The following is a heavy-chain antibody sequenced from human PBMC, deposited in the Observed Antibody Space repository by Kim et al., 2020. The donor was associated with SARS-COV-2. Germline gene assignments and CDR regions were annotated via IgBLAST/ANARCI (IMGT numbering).Heavy chain of an antibody. V-gene: IGHV4-59*08. Sequence: SETLSLTCTVSGGSISSYYWSWIRQPPGKGLEWIGYFYYSGSTNYNPSLKSRVTISVDTSKNQFSLKLSSVTAADTAVYYCARHGRGILLWFGDPDYWGQGTLVTVSS. CDR1: GGSISSYY. D-gene: IGHD3-10*01. CDR3: ARHGRGILLWFGDPDY. J-gene: IGHJ4*02. CDR2: FYYSGST.